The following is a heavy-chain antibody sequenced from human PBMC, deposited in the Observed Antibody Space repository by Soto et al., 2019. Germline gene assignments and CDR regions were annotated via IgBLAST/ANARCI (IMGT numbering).Heavy chain of an antibody. CDR3: ARSALECSGGSCYSASFDY. CDR1: GYTFTSYG. V-gene: IGHV1-18*01. D-gene: IGHD2-15*01. J-gene: IGHJ4*02. CDR2: ISAYNGNT. Sequence: ASVKVSCKASGYTFTSYGISWVRQAPGQGLEWMGWISAYNGNTNYAQKLQGRVTMTTDTSTSTAYMELRSLRSDDSAVYYCARSALECSGGSCYSASFDYWGQGTLVTVSS.